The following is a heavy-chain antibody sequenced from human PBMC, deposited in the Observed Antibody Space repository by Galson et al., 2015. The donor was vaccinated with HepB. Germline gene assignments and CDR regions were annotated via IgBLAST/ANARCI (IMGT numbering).Heavy chain of an antibody. D-gene: IGHD3-16*01. CDR3: VNGQGSAPLRNWFDP. CDR1: GFIFRNYA. CDR2: ISSNGGST. J-gene: IGHJ5*02. V-gene: IGHV3-64D*06. Sequence: SLRLSCAASGFIFRNYAMHWVRQAPGKGLEYVSAISSNGGSTNYADSVQGRFTISRDNSKNSLYLQMSSLRAEDTAVYYCVNGQGSAPLRNWFDPWGQGTLVTVSS.